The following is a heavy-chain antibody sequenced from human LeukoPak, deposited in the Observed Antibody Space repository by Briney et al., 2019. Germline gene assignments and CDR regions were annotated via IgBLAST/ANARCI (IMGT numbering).Heavy chain of an antibody. J-gene: IGHJ4*02. CDR3: ARATYYYDSSGYLV. CDR1: GYTFTSYG. D-gene: IGHD3-22*01. Sequence: GASVNVSCKASGYTFTSYGISWVRQAPGQGLEWMGWISAYNGNTNYAQKLQGRVTMTTDTSTSTAYMELRSLRSDDTAVYYCARATYYYDSSGYLVWGRGTLVTVSS. CDR2: ISAYNGNT. V-gene: IGHV1-18*01.